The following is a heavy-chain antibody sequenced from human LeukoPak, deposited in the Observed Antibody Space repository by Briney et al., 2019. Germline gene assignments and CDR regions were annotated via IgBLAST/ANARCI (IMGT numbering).Heavy chain of an antibody. CDR3: ATWHFPTYGMDV. V-gene: IGHV3-30*03. J-gene: IGHJ6*02. CDR2: ISYDGSNK. Sequence: HSGGSLRLSCAASGFTFSSYGMHWVRQAPGKGLEWVAVISYDGSNKYYADSVKGRFTISRDNSKNTLYLQMNSLRAEDTAVYYCATWHFPTYGMDVWGQGTTVTVSS. CDR1: GFTFSSYG.